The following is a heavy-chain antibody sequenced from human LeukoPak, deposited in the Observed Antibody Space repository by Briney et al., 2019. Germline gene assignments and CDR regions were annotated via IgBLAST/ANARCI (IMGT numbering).Heavy chain of an antibody. V-gene: IGHV3-74*03. D-gene: IGHD7-27*01. CDR2: INSDGSSI. CDR1: GFTFSRYW. J-gene: IGHJ4*01. Sequence: PGGSLRLSCVASGFTFSRYWMHWVRQAPGKGLVWVSRINSDGSSITYADSVKGRFTISRDNAKNTLYLQMTSLRVEDTAVYYCGRGSGVADYWGHGALVTVSS. CDR3: GRGSGVADY.